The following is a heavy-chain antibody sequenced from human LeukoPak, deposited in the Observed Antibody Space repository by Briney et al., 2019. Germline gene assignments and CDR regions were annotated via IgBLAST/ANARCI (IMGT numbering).Heavy chain of an antibody. D-gene: IGHD3-16*02. V-gene: IGHV3-23*01. CDR3: AKGYPQYDYVWGSYRLDYYYYMDV. Sequence: GGSLRLSCAASGFTFSSYGVSWVRQAPGKGLEWVSAISGSGGSTYYADSVKGRFTISRDNSKNTLYLQMNSLRAEDTAVYYCAKGYPQYDYVWGSYRLDYYYYMDVWGKGTTVTISS. CDR2: ISGSGGST. J-gene: IGHJ6*03. CDR1: GFTFSSYG.